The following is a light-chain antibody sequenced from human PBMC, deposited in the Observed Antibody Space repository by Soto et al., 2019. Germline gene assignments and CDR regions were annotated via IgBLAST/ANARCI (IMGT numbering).Light chain of an antibody. CDR1: SSKIGAGYD. J-gene: IGLJ7*01. V-gene: IGLV1-40*01. CDR3: QSFDTSLRDSAV. Sequence: QYVLTQPPSVSGAPGQRVTISGTGSSSKIGAGYDVHWYQHLPGTAPRLLIYGNDRRPSGVPDRFSGSKSDTSATLAITGLQPEDEADYYCQSFDTSLRDSAVVGGGTQLTVL. CDR2: GND.